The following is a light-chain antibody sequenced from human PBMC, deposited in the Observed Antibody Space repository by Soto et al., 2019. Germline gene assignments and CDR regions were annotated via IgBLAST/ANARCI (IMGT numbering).Light chain of an antibody. J-gene: IGKJ1*01. Sequence: EILMTQSPATLSVSPGERATLSCRASQSVANNVAWSQQKPGQAPRRLIYRASTRSTGIPARFSGSGYGRDFILTISGLQAEDVALLRCQQHNTWPPWTFGQGKKVEIK. CDR3: QQHNTWPPWT. CDR1: QSVANN. V-gene: IGKV3-15*01. CDR2: RAS.